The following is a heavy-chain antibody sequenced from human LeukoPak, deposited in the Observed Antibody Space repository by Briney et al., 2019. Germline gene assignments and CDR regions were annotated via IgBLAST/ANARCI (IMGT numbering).Heavy chain of an antibody. CDR1: GFTFSSYA. V-gene: IGHV3-23*01. CDR3: AKAGPYDSKDYNWFDP. CDR2: ISGSGGST. J-gene: IGHJ5*02. D-gene: IGHD3-3*01. Sequence: QPGGSPRLSCAASGFTFSSYAMSWVRQAPGKGLEWVSAISGSGGSTYYADSVKGRFTISRDNSKNTLYLQMNSLRAEDTAVYYCAKAGPYDSKDYNWFDPWGQGTLVTVSS.